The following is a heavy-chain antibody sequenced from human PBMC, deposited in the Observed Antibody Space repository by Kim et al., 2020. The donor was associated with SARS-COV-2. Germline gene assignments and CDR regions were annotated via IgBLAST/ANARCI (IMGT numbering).Heavy chain of an antibody. J-gene: IGHJ4*02. D-gene: IGHD2-21*01. CDR3: ARQVAVYSAYYFDY. Sequence: TPSLKSRVTISVDTSKNQFSLKLSSVTAADTAVYYCARQVAVYSAYYFDYWGQGTLVTVSS. V-gene: IGHV4-39*01.